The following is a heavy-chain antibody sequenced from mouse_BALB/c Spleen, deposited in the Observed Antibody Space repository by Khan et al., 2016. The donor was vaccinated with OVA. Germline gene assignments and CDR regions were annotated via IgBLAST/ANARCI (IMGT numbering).Heavy chain of an antibody. CDR2: INPYIGET. V-gene: IGHV1-20*01. Sequence: VQLKQSGPELVRPGASVKISCKASGYSFTGYFMNWVMQSHGKSLEWIGRINPYIGETFYNQRFKDKATLTVDESSSTAYMELRSLTSEDSAVYYDTRSYRSYFDYWGQGTTLTVSS. D-gene: IGHD1-1*01. J-gene: IGHJ2*01. CDR3: TRSYRSYFDY. CDR1: GYSFTGYF.